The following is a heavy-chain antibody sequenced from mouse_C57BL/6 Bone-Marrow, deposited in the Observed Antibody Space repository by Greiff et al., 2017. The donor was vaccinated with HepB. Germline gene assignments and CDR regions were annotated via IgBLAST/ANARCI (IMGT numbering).Heavy chain of an antibody. V-gene: IGHV1-15*01. CDR1: GYTFTDYE. D-gene: IGHD3-2*02. CDR2: IDPETGGT. CDR3: TRDSSDFDY. J-gene: IGHJ2*01. Sequence: QVQLKESGAELVRPGASVTLSCKASGYTFTDYEMHWVKQTPVHGLEWIGAIDPETGGTAYNQKFKGKAILTADKSSSTAYMELRSLTSEDSAVYYCTRDSSDFDYWGQGTTLTVSS.